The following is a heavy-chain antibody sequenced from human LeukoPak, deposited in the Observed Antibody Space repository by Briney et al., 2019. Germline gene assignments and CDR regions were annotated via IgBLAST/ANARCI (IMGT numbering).Heavy chain of an antibody. Sequence: TSETLSLTCAVYGGSLSGYSWSWVRQPPGKGLEWLGVLNHSGSTNYNPSLKSRVTLSVGTSKNQFSLKLSSVTAADSAFYYCARVPGRPAAVFDYWGQGTLVTVSS. CDR1: GGSLSGYS. CDR2: LNHSGST. J-gene: IGHJ4*02. V-gene: IGHV4-34*01. D-gene: IGHD2-2*01. CDR3: ARVPGRPAAVFDY.